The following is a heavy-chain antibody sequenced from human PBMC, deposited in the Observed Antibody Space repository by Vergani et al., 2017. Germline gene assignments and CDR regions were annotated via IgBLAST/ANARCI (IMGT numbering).Heavy chain of an antibody. CDR2: ISYDGSNK. CDR3: AKGPKLTMGDFDY. V-gene: IGHV3-30*18. J-gene: IGHJ4*02. Sequence: QVQLVESGGGVVQPGRSLRLSCAASGFTFSSYGMHWVRQAPGKGLEWVAVISYDGSNKYYADSVKGRFTISRDNSKNTLYLQMNSLRAEDTAVYYCAKGPKLTMGDFDYWGQGTLVTVSS. D-gene: IGHD3-10*01. CDR1: GFTFSSYG.